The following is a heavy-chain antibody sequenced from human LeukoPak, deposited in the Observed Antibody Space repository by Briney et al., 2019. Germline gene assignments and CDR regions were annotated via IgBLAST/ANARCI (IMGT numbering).Heavy chain of an antibody. CDR2: INPSGGST. Sequence: ASVKVSCKASGYTFTSYYMHWVRQAPGQGLEWMGIINPSGGSTSYAQKFQGRVTMTRDMSTSTVYMELSSLRAEDTAVYYCATSGGGSYWGLDYWGQGTLVTVSS. J-gene: IGHJ4*02. V-gene: IGHV1-46*01. CDR3: ATSGGGSYWGLDY. CDR1: GYTFTSYY. D-gene: IGHD1-26*01.